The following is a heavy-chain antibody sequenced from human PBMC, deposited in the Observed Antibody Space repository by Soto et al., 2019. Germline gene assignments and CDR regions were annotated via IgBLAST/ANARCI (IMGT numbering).Heavy chain of an antibody. Sequence: QVQLVQSGAEVKKPGASVKVSCKASGYTFTSYDINWVRQATGQGLEWMGWMNPNSGNTGYAQKFQGRVTITRNTYISTAYMELSRLRSEATSVYYCARSTNAYGDRHWGQGTLVTVSS. CDR3: ARSTNAYGDRH. CDR1: GYTFTSYD. V-gene: IGHV1-8*01. D-gene: IGHD4-17*01. J-gene: IGHJ4*02. CDR2: MNPNSGNT.